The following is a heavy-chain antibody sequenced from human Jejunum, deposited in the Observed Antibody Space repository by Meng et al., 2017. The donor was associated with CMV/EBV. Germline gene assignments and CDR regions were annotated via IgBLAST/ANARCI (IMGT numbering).Heavy chain of an antibody. D-gene: IGHD4-11*01. CDR1: A. Sequence: ATGWVRRTPGKRPGWVAGISGSGPATYYAASVKGRFTISRENSNNTLFRQMSALRGDDTAVYYCARDMGYTVTAPFDYWGQGSVVTVSS. CDR3: ARDMGYTVTAPFDY. V-gene: IGHV3-23*01. CDR2: ISGSGPAT. J-gene: IGHJ4*02.